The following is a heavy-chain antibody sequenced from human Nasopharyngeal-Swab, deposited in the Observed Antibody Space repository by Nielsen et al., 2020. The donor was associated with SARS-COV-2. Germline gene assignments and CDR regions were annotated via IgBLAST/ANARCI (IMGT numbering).Heavy chain of an antibody. CDR2: LHYTGTI. CDR3: ARGKQSGDYAFDY. D-gene: IGHD4-17*01. Sequence: WIHQPPGQGMEWIGSLHYTGTIYYNPSLKSRVTISVDTSKTHFSLKLSSVTAADTAAYYCARGKQSGDYAFDYWGQGTLVTVSS. J-gene: IGHJ4*02. V-gene: IGHV4-39*02.